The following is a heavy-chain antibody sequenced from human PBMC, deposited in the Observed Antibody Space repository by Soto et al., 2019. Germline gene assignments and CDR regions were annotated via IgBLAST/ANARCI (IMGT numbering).Heavy chain of an antibody. D-gene: IGHD6-13*01. CDR3: ANFGAAGNFDY. CDR2: FIPILGIA. CDR1: GGTFSSYT. J-gene: IGHJ4*02. V-gene: IGHV1-69*02. Sequence: GASVKVSCKASGGTFSSYTISWVRQAPGQGLEWMGRFIPILGIANYAQKFQGRVTITADKSTSTAYMELSSLRSEDTAVYYCANFGAAGNFDYWGQGTLVTVSS.